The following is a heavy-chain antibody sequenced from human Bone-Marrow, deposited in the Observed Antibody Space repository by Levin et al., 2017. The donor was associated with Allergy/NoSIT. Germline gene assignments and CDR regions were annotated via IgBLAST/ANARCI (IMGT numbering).Heavy chain of an antibody. CDR2: IVPIFGTS. CDR3: GRDRRYHAFWRGSGGSDGLDV. Sequence: SVKVSCKRSGDTFSNYAITWVRQAPGQGLEWMGGIVPIFGTSNYAQKFQGRVTITADESRTTVYMELRSLISEDTAVYYCGRDRRYHAFWRGSGGSDGLDVWGPGTTVIVSS. V-gene: IGHV1-69*13. D-gene: IGHD3-3*01. J-gene: IGHJ6*02. CDR1: GDTFSNYA.